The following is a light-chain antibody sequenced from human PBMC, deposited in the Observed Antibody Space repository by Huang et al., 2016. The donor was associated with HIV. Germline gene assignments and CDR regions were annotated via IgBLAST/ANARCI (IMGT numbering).Light chain of an antibody. CDR1: QSLLHSNGYNY. CDR3: IQSLQTPFT. Sequence: DIVMTQSPLSLPVTPGEQASISCRSSQSLLHSNGYNYLDWYLQKPGQSPQVLIFLGSIRASGVPDRFSGSGSGTIFTLKISRVEAEDVWVYYCIQSLQTPFTFGPGTKVDIK. J-gene: IGKJ3*01. V-gene: IGKV2-28*01. CDR2: LGS.